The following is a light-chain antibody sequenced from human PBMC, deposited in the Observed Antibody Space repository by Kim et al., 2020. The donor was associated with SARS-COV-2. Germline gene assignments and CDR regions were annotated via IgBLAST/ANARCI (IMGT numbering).Light chain of an antibody. CDR3: NCRDNPGNSLL. J-gene: IGLJ2*01. CDR2: GKD. Sequence: SSELTQDPDVAGAWGQNATITCRGDSLRDYYATRYQQRPGQPPTLIMYGKDNRPSGISARFSGSGAGSTATLTITGAQAEDEAEYYCNCRDNPGNSLLFGGGTLLTVL. CDR1: SLRDYY. V-gene: IGLV3-19*01.